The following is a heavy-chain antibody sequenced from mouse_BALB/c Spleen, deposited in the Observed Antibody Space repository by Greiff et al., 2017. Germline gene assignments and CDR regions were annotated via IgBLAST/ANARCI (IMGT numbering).Heavy chain of an antibody. D-gene: IGHD2-1*01. V-gene: IGHV2-9*02. J-gene: IGHJ3*01. CDR2: IWAGGST. CDR3: ARPITTEAYGNYSFAY. Sequence: VQLQQSGPGLVAPSQSLSITCTVSGFSLTSYGVHWVRQPPGKGLEWLGVIWAGGSTNYNSALMSRLSISKDNSKSQVFLKMNSLQTDDTAMYYCARPITTEAYGNYSFAYWGQGTLVTVSA. CDR1: GFSLTSYG.